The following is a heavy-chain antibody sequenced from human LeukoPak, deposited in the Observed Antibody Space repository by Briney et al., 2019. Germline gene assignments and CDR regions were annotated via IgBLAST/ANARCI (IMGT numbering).Heavy chain of an antibody. V-gene: IGHV3-53*01. D-gene: IGHD7-27*01. J-gene: IGHJ4*02. CDR3: AKDGNWARFEN. CDR1: GFTVSSNS. CDR2: IYSGGNT. Sequence: GGSLRLSCTVSGFTVSSNSMSWVRQAPGKGLEWVSFIYSGGNTHYSDSVKGRFTISRDNSKNTLYLQMNSPRAEDTAAYYCAKDGNWARFENWGQGTLVTVSS.